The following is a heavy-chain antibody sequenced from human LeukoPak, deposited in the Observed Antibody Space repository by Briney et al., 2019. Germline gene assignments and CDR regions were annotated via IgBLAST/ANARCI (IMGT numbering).Heavy chain of an antibody. CDR1: GGSISSGGYS. J-gene: IGHJ3*02. CDR2: ISHSGST. V-gene: IGHV4-30-2*01. Sequence: SETLSLTCAVSGGSISSGGYSWSWIRQPPGKGLEWIGEISHSGSTNYNPSLKSRVTISVDTSKNQFSLKLSSVTAADTAVYYCASRDAFDIWGQGTMVTVSS. CDR3: ASRDAFDI.